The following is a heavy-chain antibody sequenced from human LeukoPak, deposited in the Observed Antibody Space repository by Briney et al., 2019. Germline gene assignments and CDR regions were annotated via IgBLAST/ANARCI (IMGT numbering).Heavy chain of an antibody. Sequence: SQTLSLTCTVSGGSISSGGYYWSWIRQPPGKGLEWIGYIYYSGSTYYNPSLKSRVTISVDTSKNQFSLKLSSVTAADTAVYYCARDGGPLPYITAAGTRTYNWFDPWGQGTLVTVSS. D-gene: IGHD6-13*01. CDR2: IYYSGST. CDR1: GGSISSGGYY. J-gene: IGHJ5*02. V-gene: IGHV4-30-4*08. CDR3: ARDGGPLPYITAAGTRTYNWFDP.